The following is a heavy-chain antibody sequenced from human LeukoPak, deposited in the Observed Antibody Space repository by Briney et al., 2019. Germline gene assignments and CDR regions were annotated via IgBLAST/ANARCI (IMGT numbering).Heavy chain of an antibody. CDR2: INHSGST. CDR1: GGSFSGYY. J-gene: IGHJ4*02. V-gene: IGHV4-34*01. Sequence: SETLSLTCAVYGGSFSGYYWSWIRQPPGKGLEWIGEINHSGSTNYNPSLKSRVTISVDTSKNQFSLKLSSVTAADTAVYYCVTGGVYFDYWGQGTLVTVSS. CDR3: VTGGVYFDY.